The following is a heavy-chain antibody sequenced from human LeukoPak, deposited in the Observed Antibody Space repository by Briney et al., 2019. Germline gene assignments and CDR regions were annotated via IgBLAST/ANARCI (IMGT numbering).Heavy chain of an antibody. CDR1: GFTFNSYA. J-gene: IGHJ4*02. Sequence: GGSLRLSCAASGFTFNSYAVHWVRQAPGKGLEWVAVISYDGSNRYYAESVKGRFTISRDNSKNTLYLQLNSLRPDDTAVYYCARDQLAYSGYDTLFDYWGQGTLVTVSS. CDR3: ARDQLAYSGYDTLFDY. CDR2: ISYDGSNR. V-gene: IGHV3-30*04. D-gene: IGHD5-12*01.